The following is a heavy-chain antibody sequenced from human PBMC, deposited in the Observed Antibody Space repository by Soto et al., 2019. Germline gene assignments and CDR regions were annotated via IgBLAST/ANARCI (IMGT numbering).Heavy chain of an antibody. CDR1: GYTFIDYF. J-gene: IGHJ4*02. CDR3: VRGLRWRDLEY. CDR2: INPSSDAT. Sequence: AASVKVSCKASGYTFIDYFIHLVRQAPGQGLEWMGCINPSSDATDYSQKFRGRVTMARDTSIGTASMELSRLRSDDNAVYYCVRGLRWRDLEYWGQGTPVTVSS. V-gene: IGHV1-2*02. D-gene: IGHD2-15*01.